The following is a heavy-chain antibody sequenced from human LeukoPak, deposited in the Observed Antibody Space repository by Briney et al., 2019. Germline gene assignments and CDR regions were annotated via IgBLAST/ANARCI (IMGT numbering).Heavy chain of an antibody. J-gene: IGHJ1*01. CDR2: IYSGGST. V-gene: IGHV3-53*01. Sequence: GGSLRLFCAASGFTVSSNYMSWVRQAPGKGLEWVSVIYSGGSTYYADSVKGRFTISRDNSKNTLYLQMNSLRAEDTAVYYCARDGRVVGATESYFQHWGQGTLVTVSS. CDR3: ARDGRVVGATESYFQH. CDR1: GFTVSSNY. D-gene: IGHD1-26*01.